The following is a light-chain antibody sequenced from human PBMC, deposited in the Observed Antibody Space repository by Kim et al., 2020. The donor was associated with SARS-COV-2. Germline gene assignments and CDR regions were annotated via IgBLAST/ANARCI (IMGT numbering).Light chain of an antibody. CDR3: HQRRDWPNT. Sequence: SLSPGERATLSCRASQSVGNYLAWYQQKTGQAPRLLIYAASNRATGIPARFGGSGSGTDFTLTISSLEPEDFALYYCHQRRDWPNTFGQGTKLEI. J-gene: IGKJ2*01. CDR2: AAS. V-gene: IGKV3-11*01. CDR1: QSVGNY.